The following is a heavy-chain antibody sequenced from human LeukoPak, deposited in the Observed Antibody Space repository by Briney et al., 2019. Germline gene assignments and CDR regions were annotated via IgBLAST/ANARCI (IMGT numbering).Heavy chain of an antibody. CDR3: ASTRRTYYYDSSGPSRFDY. V-gene: IGHV4-39*01. J-gene: IGHJ4*02. CDR2: IYYSGST. Sequence: SETLSLTCTVSGGSISSSSYYWGWIRQPPGKGLEWIGSIYYSGSTYYNPSLKSRVTTSVDTSKNQFSLKLSSVTAADTAVYYCASTRRTYYYDSSGPSRFDYWGQGTLVTVSS. D-gene: IGHD3-22*01. CDR1: GGSISSSSYY.